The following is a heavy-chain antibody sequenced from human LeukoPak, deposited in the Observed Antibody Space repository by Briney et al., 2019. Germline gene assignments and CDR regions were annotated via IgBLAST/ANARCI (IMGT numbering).Heavy chain of an antibody. Sequence: SQTLSLTCTVSGGSISSGDYSWSWIRQPPGKGLEWIGYIYYSGSTYYNPSLKSRVTIPVDTSKNQFSLKLSSVTAADTAVYYCAREAILTGYQNWFDPWGQGTLVTVSS. CDR3: AREAILTGYQNWFDP. CDR2: IYYSGST. CDR1: GGSISSGDYS. D-gene: IGHD3-9*01. V-gene: IGHV4-30-4*01. J-gene: IGHJ5*02.